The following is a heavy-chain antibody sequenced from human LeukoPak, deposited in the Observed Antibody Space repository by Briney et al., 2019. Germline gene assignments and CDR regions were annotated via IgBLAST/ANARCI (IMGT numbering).Heavy chain of an antibody. J-gene: IGHJ4*02. V-gene: IGHV3-23*01. CDR1: GFTFSSYA. CDR2: ISGSGGST. CDR3: ANQVAYGSGSYYLRPYYFDY. Sequence: GGSLRLSCAASGFTFSSYAMSWVRQAPGKGLEWVSAISGSGGSTYYADSVKGRFTISRDDSKNTLYLQMNSLRAEDTAVYYCANQVAYGSGSYYLRPYYFDYWGQGTLVTVSS. D-gene: IGHD3-10*01.